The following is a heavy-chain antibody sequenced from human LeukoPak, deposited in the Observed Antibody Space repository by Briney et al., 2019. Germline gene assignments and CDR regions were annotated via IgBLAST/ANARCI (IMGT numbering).Heavy chain of an antibody. CDR3: ARDNDILTGSKGPWFDP. J-gene: IGHJ5*02. CDR1: GGSISSYY. D-gene: IGHD3-9*01. V-gene: IGHV4-59*01. Sequence: SETLSLTCAVSGGSISSYYWSWIRQPPGKGLEWIGYIYYSGSTNYNPSLKSRVTISVDTSKNQFSLKLSSVTAADTAVYYCARDNDILTGSKGPWFDPWGQGTLVTVSS. CDR2: IYYSGST.